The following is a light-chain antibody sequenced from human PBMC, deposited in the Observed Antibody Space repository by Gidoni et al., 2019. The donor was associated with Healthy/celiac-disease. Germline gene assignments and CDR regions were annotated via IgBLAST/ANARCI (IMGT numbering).Light chain of an antibody. J-gene: IGKJ2*01. V-gene: IGKV1-39*01. CDR2: AAS. CDR1: QSISSS. Sequence: DIQMTQSPSSLSASVGDRVTITCRASQSISSSLNWYQQKPGKAPKLLIYAASSLQSGGPSRFSGSGSGADFTLTISSLQPEDFATYSCQQSYSNPYTFGQGTKLEIK. CDR3: QQSYSNPYT.